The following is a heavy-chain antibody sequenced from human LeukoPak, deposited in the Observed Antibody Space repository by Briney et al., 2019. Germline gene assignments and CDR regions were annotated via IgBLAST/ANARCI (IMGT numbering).Heavy chain of an antibody. CDR3: ARAIRNQLLSEY. CDR2: MNPDSANT. D-gene: IGHD2-2*01. CDR1: GYTFTSYD. Sequence: ASVKVSCKTSGYTFTSYDINWVRQAPGQGLEWMGWMNPDSANTGFAQKFRGRVTVTTNTSMPTVYMELSGLTYEDTAVYYCARAIRNQLLSEYWGQGTLITVSS. J-gene: IGHJ4*02. V-gene: IGHV1-8*01.